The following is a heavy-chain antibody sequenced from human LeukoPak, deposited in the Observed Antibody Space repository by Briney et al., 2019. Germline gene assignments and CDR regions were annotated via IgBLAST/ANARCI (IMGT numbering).Heavy chain of an antibody. V-gene: IGHV3-30*02. D-gene: IGHD3-3*01. CDR1: GFTFSSYG. J-gene: IGHJ4*02. CDR3: AKDGSGVRFLEWSRLDY. Sequence: GGSLRLSCAASGFTFSSYGMHWVRQAPGKGLEWVAFIRYDGSNKYYADSVKGRFTISRDNSKNTLYLQMNSLRAEDTAVYYCAKDGSGVRFLEWSRLDYWGQGTLVTVSS. CDR2: IRYDGSNK.